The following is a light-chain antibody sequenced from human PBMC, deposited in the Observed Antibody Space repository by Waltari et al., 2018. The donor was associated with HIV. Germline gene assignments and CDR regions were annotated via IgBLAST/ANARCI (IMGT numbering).Light chain of an antibody. V-gene: IGLV2-14*03. CDR2: DVS. CDR3: ESYTSTSVWV. J-gene: IGLJ3*02. Sequence: QSALTQPASVSGSPGQSITISCTGSSNDVGGYNYVSWYQQHPGKAPRLMIYDVSTRPSGVSDRFSGSKSGDTASLTISGRQPEDEADYYCESYTSTSVWVFGGGTRLTVL. CDR1: SNDVGGYNY.